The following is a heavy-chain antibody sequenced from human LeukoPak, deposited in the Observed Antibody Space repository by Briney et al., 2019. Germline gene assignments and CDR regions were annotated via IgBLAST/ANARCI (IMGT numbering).Heavy chain of an antibody. Sequence: PSETLSLTCTVSGGSISTYYWSWIRQPPGKGLEWIGYISQSGSTNYNPSLRSRVTISVDTSKNQFSLRLRSVTPADTAVYYCARTGLLYHDGSGAYFVYWGQGALVSVSS. CDR2: ISQSGST. CDR1: GGSISTYY. D-gene: IGHD3-22*01. J-gene: IGHJ4*02. CDR3: ARTGLLYHDGSGAYFVY. V-gene: IGHV4-59*01.